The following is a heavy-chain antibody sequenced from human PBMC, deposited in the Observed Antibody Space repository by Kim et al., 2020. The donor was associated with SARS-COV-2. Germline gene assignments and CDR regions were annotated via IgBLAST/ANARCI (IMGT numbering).Heavy chain of an antibody. V-gene: IGHV3-21*01. J-gene: IGHJ6*01. CDR1: GFAFGTHS. CDR2: IGGTTNYI. Sequence: GGSLRLSCAASGFAFGTHSMNWVRQAPGKGLGWVSSIGGTTNYIYYADSLKGRFTISRDNSKNSLYLQMDSLRAEDTAVYYCARGGYCSSTSCYFYYY. CDR3: ARGGYCSSTSCYFYYY. D-gene: IGHD2-2*01.